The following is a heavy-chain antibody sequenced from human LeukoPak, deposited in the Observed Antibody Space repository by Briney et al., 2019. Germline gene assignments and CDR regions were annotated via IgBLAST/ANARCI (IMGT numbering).Heavy chain of an antibody. CDR3: ARESPSTFYFDY. CDR2: IKVYGDTT. V-gene: IGHV1-46*01. J-gene: IGHJ4*02. D-gene: IGHD1-1*01. CDR1: GNTFTSFH. Sequence: GASVKVSCKASGNTFTSFHIHWVRQAPGQGLEYMGIIKVYGDTTIYAQRFQGRITMTRDTSTSTVYMELSSLNSEDTAVYYCARESPSTFYFDYWGQGILVTVSS.